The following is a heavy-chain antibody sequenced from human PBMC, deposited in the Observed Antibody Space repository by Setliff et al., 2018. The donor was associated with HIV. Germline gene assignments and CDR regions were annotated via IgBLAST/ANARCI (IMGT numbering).Heavy chain of an antibody. Sequence: ASVKVSCKASGYTFRSYGINWVRQAPGQGLEWMGWSSGYNENTKYAKNLQGRVTMTTDTSTTTAYMELSSLRSEDTAVYYCARDIPHDYTFWSGSTRFDPWGQGTLVTVSS. CDR2: SSGYNENT. J-gene: IGHJ5*02. CDR3: ARDIPHDYTFWSGSTRFDP. V-gene: IGHV1-18*01. D-gene: IGHD3-3*01. CDR1: GYTFRSYG.